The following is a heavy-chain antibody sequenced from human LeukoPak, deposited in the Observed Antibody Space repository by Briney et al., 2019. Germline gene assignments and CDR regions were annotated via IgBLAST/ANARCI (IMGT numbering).Heavy chain of an antibody. CDR3: ARKRPYDGFDY. V-gene: IGHV3-7*03. CDR1: GFTFSNSW. Sequence: GGSLRLSCAASGFTFSNSWMSWVRQAPGKGLEWVATIKPDGSAQYYVDSVKGRFTISRDNSKNTLYLQMNSLRAEDTAVYYCARKRPYDGFDYWGQGTLVTVSS. D-gene: IGHD3-22*01. J-gene: IGHJ4*02. CDR2: IKPDGSAQ.